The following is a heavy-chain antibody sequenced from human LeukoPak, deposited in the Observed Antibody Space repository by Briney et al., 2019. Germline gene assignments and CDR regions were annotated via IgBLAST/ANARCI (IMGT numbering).Heavy chain of an antibody. CDR2: ISSSSSTI. CDR3: ARAYCSGGSCPTHYYYYMDV. J-gene: IGHJ6*03. Sequence: GGSLRLSCAASGFTFSSYSMNWVRQAPGKGLEWVSYISSSSSTIYYADSVKGRFTISRDNAKNSLYLQMNSLRAEDTAVYYCARAYCSGGSCPTHYYYYMDVWGKGTTVTVSS. D-gene: IGHD2-15*01. V-gene: IGHV3-48*01. CDR1: GFTFSSYS.